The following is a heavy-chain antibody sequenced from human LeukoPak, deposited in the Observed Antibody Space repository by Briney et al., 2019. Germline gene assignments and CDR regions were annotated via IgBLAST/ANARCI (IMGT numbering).Heavy chain of an antibody. V-gene: IGHV4-34*01. Sequence: SETLSLTCAVYGGSFSGYYWSWIRQSPGKGLEWIGEINHSGSTNYNPSLKSRVTISVDTSKNQFSLKLSSVTAADTAVYYCARDTAGDNWFDPWGQGTLVTVSS. J-gene: IGHJ5*02. CDR1: GGSFSGYY. CDR2: INHSGST. D-gene: IGHD5-18*01. CDR3: ARDTAGDNWFDP.